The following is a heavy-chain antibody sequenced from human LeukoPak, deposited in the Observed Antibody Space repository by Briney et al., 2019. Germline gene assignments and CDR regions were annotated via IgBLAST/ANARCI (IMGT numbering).Heavy chain of an antibody. D-gene: IGHD6-19*01. Sequence: SETLSLTCTVSGGSISSYSWSWIRQPAGKGLEWIGRIYTSGSTKYNPSLTSRVTMSVDTSKNQFSLKLRSVTAADTAVYYCARPMGSGWYPFDYWGQGTLVTVSS. CDR3: ARPMGSGWYPFDY. CDR1: GGSISSYS. J-gene: IGHJ4*02. V-gene: IGHV4-4*07. CDR2: IYTSGST.